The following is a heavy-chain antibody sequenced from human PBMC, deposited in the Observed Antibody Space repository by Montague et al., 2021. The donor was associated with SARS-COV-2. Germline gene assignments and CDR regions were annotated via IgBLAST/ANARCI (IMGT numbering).Heavy chain of an antibody. V-gene: IGHV4-59*01. D-gene: IGHD5-24*01. CDR1: GDSIRNYF. J-gene: IGHJ4*02. CDR2: IYYYGNT. CDR3: AKEFGSGGNNLTY. Sequence: SETLSLTCTVSGDSIRNYFWSWIRQPPGKGLEWIGYIYYYGNTHYNPSLKSRATISIDTSRNLFSLQLRSVTAADTAVYFCAKEFGSGGNNLTYWGQGVLVTVSS.